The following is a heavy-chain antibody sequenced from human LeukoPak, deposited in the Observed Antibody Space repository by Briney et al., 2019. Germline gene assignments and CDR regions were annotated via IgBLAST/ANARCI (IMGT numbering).Heavy chain of an antibody. CDR1: GGSISSYY. J-gene: IGHJ4*02. CDR3: ASYSSTWPNHYFDS. Sequence: PSETLSLTCTVSGGSISSYYWSWIRQPPGKGLEWIGYIFYSGSTNYNPSLKSRVTISVDTSKNQFSLKPSSVTAADTAVYYCASYSSTWPNHYFDSWGQGTLVTVSS. D-gene: IGHD6-13*01. V-gene: IGHV4-59*08. CDR2: IFYSGST.